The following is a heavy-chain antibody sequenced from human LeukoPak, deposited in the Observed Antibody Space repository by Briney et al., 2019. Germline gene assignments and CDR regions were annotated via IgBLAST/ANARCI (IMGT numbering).Heavy chain of an antibody. V-gene: IGHV4-4*07. Sequence: PSETLSLTCTVSGGSISSHYWNWIRQPAGKGLEWIGRIYTSGSTHYNPSLKSRISMSVDTSKAQFSLKLNSVTAADTAVYYCAREVQIAAAAFDYWGQGTLVTVSS. CDR2: IYTSGST. J-gene: IGHJ4*02. CDR3: AREVQIAAAAFDY. CDR1: GGSISSHY. D-gene: IGHD6-13*01.